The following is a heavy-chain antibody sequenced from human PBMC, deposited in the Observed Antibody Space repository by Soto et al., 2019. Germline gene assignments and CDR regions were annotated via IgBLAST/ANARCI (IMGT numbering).Heavy chain of an antibody. J-gene: IGHJ6*02. Sequence: GESLKISCKGSGYSFTSYWIGWVRQMPGKGLEWMGIIYPGDSDTRYSPSFQGQVTISADKSISTAYLQWSSLKASDTAMYYCARHGTGVRYFGWLLPPYYYYGMDVWGQGTTVTVSS. D-gene: IGHD3-9*01. CDR2: IYPGDSDT. V-gene: IGHV5-51*01. CDR1: GYSFTSYW. CDR3: ARHGTGVRYFGWLLPPYYYYGMDV.